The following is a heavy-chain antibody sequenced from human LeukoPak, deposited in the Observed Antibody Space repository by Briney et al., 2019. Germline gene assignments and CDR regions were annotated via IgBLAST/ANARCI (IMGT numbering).Heavy chain of an antibody. CDR2: IYYSGST. J-gene: IGHJ4*02. CDR1: GGSISSYY. Sequence: SETLTDTRTVSGGSISSYYWSWIRQPPGKGLEWIGYIYYSGSTNYNPTLGSRVTISVDTSKNQFSLKLSSVTAADTAVYSCARGGYYDSSGFYLYWGERALVSVSS. CDR3: ARGGYYDSSGFYLY. V-gene: IGHV4-59*01. D-gene: IGHD3-22*01.